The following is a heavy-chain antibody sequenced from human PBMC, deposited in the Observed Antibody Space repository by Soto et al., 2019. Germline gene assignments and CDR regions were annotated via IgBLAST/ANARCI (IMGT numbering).Heavy chain of an antibody. D-gene: IGHD1-1*01. V-gene: IGHV4-30-4*01. Sequence: QVQLQESGPGLVKPSQTLSLTCTVSGGSISTVDYWWSWIRQSPDMGLEWIGHIYDGGRTYNNPSLEYRGILPADPSTRQLSLTLSSVSAADPAVYYCASGPSGHNVDSCAQGPLVTVSS. CDR1: GGSISTVDYW. CDR2: IYDGGRT. J-gene: IGHJ4*02. CDR3: ASGPSGHNVDS.